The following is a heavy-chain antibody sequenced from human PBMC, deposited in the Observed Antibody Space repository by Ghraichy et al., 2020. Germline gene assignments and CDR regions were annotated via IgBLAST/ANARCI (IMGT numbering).Heavy chain of an antibody. J-gene: IGHJ4*02. CDR2: FDPEDGET. CDR1: GYTLTELS. D-gene: IGHD3-3*01. Sequence: ASVKVSCKVSGYTLTELSMHWVRQAPGKGLEWMGGFDPEDGETIYAQKFQGRVTMTEDTSTDTAYMELSSLRSEDTAVYYCATAIASPGLEYFDYWGQGTLVTVSS. CDR3: ATAIASPGLEYFDY. V-gene: IGHV1-24*01.